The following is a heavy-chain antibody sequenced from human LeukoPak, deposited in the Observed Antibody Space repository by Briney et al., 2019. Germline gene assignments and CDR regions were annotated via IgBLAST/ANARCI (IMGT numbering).Heavy chain of an antibody. CDR1: GYTFTSYG. Sequence: ASVKVSCKASGYTFTSYGISWVRQAPGQGLEWMGWISTYNGDTNYAQKLQSRVTMTTDTSTSTAYMELSSLRSEDTAMYYCARGSRDTVVVPAAMGGAFAIWGQGTMVTVSS. CDR3: ARGSRDTVVVPAAMGGAFAI. V-gene: IGHV1-18*01. CDR2: ISTYNGDT. D-gene: IGHD2-2*01. J-gene: IGHJ3*02.